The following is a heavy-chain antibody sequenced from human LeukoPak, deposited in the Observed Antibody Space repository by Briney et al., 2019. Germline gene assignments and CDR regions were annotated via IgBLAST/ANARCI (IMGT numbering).Heavy chain of an antibody. CDR1: GFTFNSYS. Sequence: GSLRLSCAASGFTFNSYSMNWVRQAPGKGLEWVSYINSGSTSIHYADSVKGRFTISRDNAKNSLFLQMNSLRVGDTAVYYCAKDRPLYSGSQHFDYWGQGTLVTVSS. CDR3: AKDRPLYSGSQHFDY. D-gene: IGHD1-26*01. J-gene: IGHJ4*02. CDR2: INSGSTSI. V-gene: IGHV3-48*01.